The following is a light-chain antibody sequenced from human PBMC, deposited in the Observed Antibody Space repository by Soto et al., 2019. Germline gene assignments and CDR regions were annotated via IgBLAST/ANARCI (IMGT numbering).Light chain of an antibody. V-gene: IGKV3-20*01. CDR2: GAS. Sequence: ELVLTQSPGTLSLSPGERATLSCRASQSVSSSYLAWYQQKPGQAPMLLIYGASSRATGIPDRFSGSGSGTDFTLTISRLEPEDFAVYYCQQYGSSSSLTFGGGTKVDIK. J-gene: IGKJ4*01. CDR1: QSVSSSY. CDR3: QQYGSSSSLT.